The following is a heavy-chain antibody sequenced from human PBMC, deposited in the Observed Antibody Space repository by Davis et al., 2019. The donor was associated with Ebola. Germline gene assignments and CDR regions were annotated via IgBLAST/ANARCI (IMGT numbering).Heavy chain of an antibody. V-gene: IGHV4-34*01. Sequence: MPGGSLRLSCAVYGGAFTGYYWSWIRQAPGKGLEWIGEINNSGRTNYNPSLKSRVTISVDASKKQFSLKLNSVTAADTAVYYCAKGAVVAAIAGFVWFDPWGQGTLVTVSS. CDR1: GGAFTGYY. CDR3: AKGAVVAAIAGFVWFDP. CDR2: INNSGRT. D-gene: IGHD2-15*01. J-gene: IGHJ5*02.